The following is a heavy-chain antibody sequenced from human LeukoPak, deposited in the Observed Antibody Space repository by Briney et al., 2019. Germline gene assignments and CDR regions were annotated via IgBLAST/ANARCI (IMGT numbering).Heavy chain of an antibody. CDR2: LHSNGNS. Sequence: SETLSLTCTVSGGSISGSWVRVRQPPGKGLEWIGSLHSNGNSYYNSSLQSRVTISVDPSKSQFSLKLSSVTAADTAIYYCARHPTGFPNWFDPWGQGTLVTVSS. J-gene: IGHJ5*02. CDR3: ARHPTGFPNWFDP. V-gene: IGHV4-39*01. CDR1: GGSISGS.